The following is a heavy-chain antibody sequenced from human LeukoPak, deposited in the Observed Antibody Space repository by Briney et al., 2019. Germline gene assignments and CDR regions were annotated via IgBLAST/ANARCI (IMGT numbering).Heavy chain of an antibody. J-gene: IGHJ4*02. Sequence: GGSLRLSCAASGFSFSSYSMYWVCQGPGKGLEWVSYISSSSSTIYYADSVKGRFTISRDNAKNSLYLQMNSLRAEDTAVYYCARDIECSYADMYGVRRFDYWGQGTLVTVSS. V-gene: IGHV3-48*01. CDR1: GFSFSSYS. D-gene: IGHD2-2*01. CDR3: ARDIECSYADMYGVRRFDY. CDR2: ISSSSSTI.